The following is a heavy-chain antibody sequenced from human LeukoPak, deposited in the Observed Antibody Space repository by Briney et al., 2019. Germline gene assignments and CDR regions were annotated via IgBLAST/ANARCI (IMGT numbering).Heavy chain of an antibody. CDR2: ISSSSSYI. CDR1: GFTFNSYS. Sequence: GGSLKLSCAASGFTFNSYSMNWVRQAPGKGLEWVTSISSSSSYIYYADSVKGRFTISRDNAKNSLYLQMNSLRAEDTAVYYCASPGYCSSTSCYTSDDAFDIWGQGTMVTVSS. D-gene: IGHD2-2*02. V-gene: IGHV3-21*01. J-gene: IGHJ3*02. CDR3: ASPGYCSSTSCYTSDDAFDI.